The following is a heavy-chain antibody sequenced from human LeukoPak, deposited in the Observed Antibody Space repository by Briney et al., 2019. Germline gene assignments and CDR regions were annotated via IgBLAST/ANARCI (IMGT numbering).Heavy chain of an antibody. D-gene: IGHD1-26*01. J-gene: IGHJ3*02. CDR3: AKDSGSYSVGAFDI. Sequence: GGSLRLSCAASGFTFSSYWMSWVRQAPGKGLEWVANIKQDGSEKYYVDSVKGRFTISRDNAKNSLYLQMNSLRAEDMALYYCAKDSGSYSVGAFDIWGQGTMVTVSS. V-gene: IGHV3-7*03. CDR1: GFTFSSYW. CDR2: IKQDGSEK.